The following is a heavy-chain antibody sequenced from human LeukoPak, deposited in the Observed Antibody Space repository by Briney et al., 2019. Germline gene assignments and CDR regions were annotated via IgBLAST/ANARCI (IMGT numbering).Heavy chain of an antibody. V-gene: IGHV1-2*02. Sequence: ASVKVSCKASGYTFTGYYMHWVRQAPGQGLEWMGWINPSSGGTNYAQKFQGRVTMTRDTSISTAYMELSRLRSDDTAVYYCATDLVRGDFDYWGQGTLVTVSS. CDR3: ATDLVRGDFDY. J-gene: IGHJ4*02. CDR2: INPSSGGT. D-gene: IGHD3-16*02. CDR1: GYTFTGYY.